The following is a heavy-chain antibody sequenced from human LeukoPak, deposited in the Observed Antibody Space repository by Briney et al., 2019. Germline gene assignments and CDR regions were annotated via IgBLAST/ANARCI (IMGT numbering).Heavy chain of an antibody. CDR3: ARGGYSTYNWFDP. CDR1: GGSISSGGYY. Sequence: PSETLSLTCTVSGGSISSGGYYWSWIRQPPGKGLEWIGYIYHSGSTYYNPSLKSRVTISVDRSKNQFSLKLSSVTAADTAVYYCARGGYSTYNWFDPWGQGTLVTVSS. V-gene: IGHV4-30-2*01. D-gene: IGHD4-11*01. CDR2: IYHSGST. J-gene: IGHJ5*02.